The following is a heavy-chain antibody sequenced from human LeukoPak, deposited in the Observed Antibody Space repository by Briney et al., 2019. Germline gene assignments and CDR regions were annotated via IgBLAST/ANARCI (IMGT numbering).Heavy chain of an antibody. V-gene: IGHV3-30*18. CDR1: GFTFSDYH. Sequence: GGSLRLSCAASGFTFSDYHMSWIRQAPGKGLEWVAVISYDGSNKYYADSMKGRFTISRDNSKNTLYLQMNSLRAEDTAVYYCAKDLRDYVWGSYRSCPLHFDPWGQGTLVTVSS. D-gene: IGHD3-16*02. CDR3: AKDLRDYVWGSYRSCPLHFDP. CDR2: ISYDGSNK. J-gene: IGHJ5*02.